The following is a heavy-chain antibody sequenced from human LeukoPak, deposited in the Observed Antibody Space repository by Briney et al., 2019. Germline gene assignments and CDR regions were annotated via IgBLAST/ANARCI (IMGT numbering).Heavy chain of an antibody. J-gene: IGHJ5*02. Sequence: SETLSLTCAVYGGSFSGYYWSWIRQPAGKGLEWIGRIYTSGSTNYNPSLKSRVTMSVDTSKNQFSLKLSSVTAADTAVYYCARLMVRGVKWFDPWGQGTLVTVSS. CDR3: ARLMVRGVKWFDP. V-gene: IGHV4-59*10. CDR1: GGSFSGYY. CDR2: IYTSGST. D-gene: IGHD3-10*01.